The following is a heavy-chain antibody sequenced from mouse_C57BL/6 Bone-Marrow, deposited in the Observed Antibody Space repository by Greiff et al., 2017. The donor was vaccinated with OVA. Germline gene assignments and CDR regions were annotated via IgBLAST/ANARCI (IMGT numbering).Heavy chain of an antibody. CDR2: INPGSGGT. CDR1: GYAFTNYL. Sequence: QVQLQQPGAELVRPGTSVKVSCKASGYAFTNYLIEWVKQRPGQGLEWIGVINPGSGGTNYNEKFKGKATLTADKSSSTAYMQLSSLTSEDSAVYFCARGVITTYYFDYWGQGTTLTVSS. D-gene: IGHD1-1*01. J-gene: IGHJ2*01. CDR3: ARGVITTYYFDY. V-gene: IGHV1-54*01.